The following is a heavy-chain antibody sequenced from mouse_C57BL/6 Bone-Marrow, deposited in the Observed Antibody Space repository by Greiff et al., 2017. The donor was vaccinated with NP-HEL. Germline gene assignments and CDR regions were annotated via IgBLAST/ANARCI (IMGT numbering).Heavy chain of an antibody. CDR1: GYTFTSYG. CDR3: ARGTHYGHWYFDV. Sequence: QVQLKQSGAELARPGASVKLSCKASGYTFTSYGISWVKQRTGQGLEWIGEIYPRSGNTYYNEKFKGKATLTADKSSSTAYMELRSLTSEDSAVYFCARGTHYGHWYFDVWGTGTTVTVSS. V-gene: IGHV1-81*01. J-gene: IGHJ1*03. CDR2: IYPRSGNT. D-gene: IGHD1-1*02.